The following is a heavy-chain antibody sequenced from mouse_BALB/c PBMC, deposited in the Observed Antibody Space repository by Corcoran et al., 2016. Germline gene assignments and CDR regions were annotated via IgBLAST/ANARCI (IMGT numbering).Heavy chain of an antibody. CDR2: IYWDDDK. J-gene: IGHJ3*01. D-gene: IGHD2-14*01. CDR1: GFSLSTSGMG. V-gene: IGHV8-12*01. CDR3: ARSRYDSPWFAY. Sequence: QVTLKESGPGILQPSQTLSLTCSFSGFSLSTSGMGVSWIRQPSGKGLEWLAHIYWDDDKRYNPSLKSRLTIPKDTSRNQVFLKITSVDTADTATYYCARSRYDSPWFAYWGQGTLVTVSA.